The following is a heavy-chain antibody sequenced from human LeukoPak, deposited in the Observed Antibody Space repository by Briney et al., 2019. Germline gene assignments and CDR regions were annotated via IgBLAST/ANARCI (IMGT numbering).Heavy chain of an antibody. CDR1: GFTVSSNY. CDR3: AKANHCSGGSCYSFDY. D-gene: IGHD2-15*01. Sequence: GGSLRLSCAASGFTVSSNYMSWVRQAPGKGLEWVSAISGSGGSTYYADSVKGRFTISRDNSKNTLYLQMNSLRAEDTAVYYCAKANHCSGGSCYSFDYWGQGTLVTVSA. V-gene: IGHV3-23*01. J-gene: IGHJ4*02. CDR2: ISGSGGST.